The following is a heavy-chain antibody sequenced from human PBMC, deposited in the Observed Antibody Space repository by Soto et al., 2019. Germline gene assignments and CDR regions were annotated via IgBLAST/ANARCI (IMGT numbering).Heavy chain of an antibody. Sequence: PSETLSLTCTVSGGSISSYYWSWIRQPPGKGLEWIGYIYYSGRTNYNPSLKSRVTISVDTSKNQFSLKLSSVTAADPAVYYCARGYCSSTSCYFGDNWFDPGGRETRVTVS. D-gene: IGHD2-2*01. CDR3: ARGYCSSTSCYFGDNWFDP. CDR1: GGSISSYY. CDR2: IYYSGRT. J-gene: IGHJ5*02. V-gene: IGHV4-59*01.